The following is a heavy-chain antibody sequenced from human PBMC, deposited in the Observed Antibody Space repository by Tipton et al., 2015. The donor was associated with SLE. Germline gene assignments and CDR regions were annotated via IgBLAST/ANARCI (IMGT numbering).Heavy chain of an antibody. V-gene: IGHV4-38-2*01. Sequence: TLSLTCAVSGYSISSGYFWGWIRQPPGKGLEWIGEINHSGSTNYNPSLKSRVTISVDTSKNQFSLKLSSVTAADTAVYYCARDPRGYSSSRSFDYWGQGTLVTVSS. J-gene: IGHJ4*02. CDR1: GYSISSGYF. CDR3: ARDPRGYSSSRSFDY. CDR2: INHSGST. D-gene: IGHD6-13*01.